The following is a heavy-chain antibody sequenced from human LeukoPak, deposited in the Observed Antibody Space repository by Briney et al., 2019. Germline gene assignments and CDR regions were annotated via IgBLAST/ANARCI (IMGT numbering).Heavy chain of an antibody. CDR1: GYSISSGYY. CDR2: IYHSGST. Sequence: PSETLSLTCTVSGYSISSGYYWGWIRQPPGKGLEWIGSIYHSGSTYYNPSLKSRVTISVDTSKNQFSLKLSSVTAADTAVYYCARVITIFGVVIKYFDYWSQGTLVTVSS. D-gene: IGHD3-3*01. CDR3: ARVITIFGVVIKYFDY. J-gene: IGHJ4*02. V-gene: IGHV4-38-2*02.